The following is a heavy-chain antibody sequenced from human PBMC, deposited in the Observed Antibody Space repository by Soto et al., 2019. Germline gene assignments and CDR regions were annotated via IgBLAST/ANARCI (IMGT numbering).Heavy chain of an antibody. Sequence: ASEKVSGKDSGYTFTSYVTKMLLQALGQGLEWMGWISAYNGNTNYAQKLQGRVTMTTDTSTSTAYMELRSLRSDDTAVYYCARVRGIAAAGSFDYWGQGTLVTVSS. CDR1: GYTFTSYV. V-gene: IGHV1-18*04. J-gene: IGHJ4*02. CDR2: ISAYNGNT. CDR3: ARVRGIAAAGSFDY. D-gene: IGHD6-13*01.